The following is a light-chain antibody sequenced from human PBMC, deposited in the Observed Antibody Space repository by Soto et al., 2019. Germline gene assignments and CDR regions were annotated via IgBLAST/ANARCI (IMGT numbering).Light chain of an antibody. CDR1: RNIGSW. J-gene: IGKJ5*01. CDR2: AAS. CDR3: KQRHSTPLVA. Sequence: DIQMTQSPSTLSASIGDRVIITCRASRNIGSWLAWYQQKPGRAPKLLIYAASSLQSGVPSRCSGSGSGTKFSLTISRRQEDDFATFYCKQRHSTPLVACGQGTRLEIK. V-gene: IGKV1-5*01.